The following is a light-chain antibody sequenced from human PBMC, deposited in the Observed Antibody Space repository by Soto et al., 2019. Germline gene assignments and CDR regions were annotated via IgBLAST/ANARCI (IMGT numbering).Light chain of an antibody. V-gene: IGKV2-28*01. J-gene: IGKJ1*01. CDR2: LGS. Sequence: DIVMTQSPLSLPVTPGEPASISCRSSQSLLHSNGYNYLDWYLQKPGQSPQLLIYLGSNRASGVPDRFSGSRSGTDFTLQISRVEAEDVGVYYCLQALQTRTFGQGTKVEIK. CDR1: QSLLHSNGYNY. CDR3: LQALQTRT.